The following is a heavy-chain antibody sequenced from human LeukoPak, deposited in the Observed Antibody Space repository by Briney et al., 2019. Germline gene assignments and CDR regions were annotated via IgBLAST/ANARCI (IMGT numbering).Heavy chain of an antibody. J-gene: IGHJ6*03. CDR2: INHSGST. CDR1: GGSFSGYY. V-gene: IGHV4-34*01. CDR3: AKGYGWEASYYYYYMDV. D-gene: IGHD1-26*01. Sequence: SETLSLTCAVYGGSFSGYYWSWIRQPPGKGLEWIGEINHSGSTNYNPSLKSRVTISVDTSKNQFSLKLSSVTAADTAVYYCAKGYGWEASYYYYYMDVWGKGTTVTISS.